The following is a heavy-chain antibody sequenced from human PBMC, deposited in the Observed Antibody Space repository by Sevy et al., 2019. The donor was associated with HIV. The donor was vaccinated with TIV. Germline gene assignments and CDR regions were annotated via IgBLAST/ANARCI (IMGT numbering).Heavy chain of an antibody. V-gene: IGHV3-7*01. CDR2: IKQDGSEK. CDR3: ASFGYCSSTSCYRPYYYGMDV. CDR1: GFTFSSYW. D-gene: IGHD2-2*02. Sequence: GGSLRLSCAASGFTFSSYWMSWVRQAPGKGLEWVANIKQDGSEKYYVDSVKGRFTISRDNAKNSLYLQMNSLRAEDTAVYYCASFGYCSSTSCYRPYYYGMDVWGQGTTVTVSS. J-gene: IGHJ6*02.